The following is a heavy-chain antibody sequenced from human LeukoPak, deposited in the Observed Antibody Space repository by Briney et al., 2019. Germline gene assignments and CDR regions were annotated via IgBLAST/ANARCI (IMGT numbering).Heavy chain of an antibody. CDR2: INPNSGGT. V-gene: IGHV1-2*02. CDR3: ARYYYDSSGYDY. J-gene: IGHJ4*02. CDR1: GYTFTGYY. Sequence: GASVKVSCKASGYTFTGYYMHWVRQAPGQGLEWMGWINPNSGGTNYAQKFQGRVTMTRDTSVSTAYMELSRLRSDDTAVYYCARYYYDSSGYDYWGQGTLVTVSS. D-gene: IGHD3-22*01.